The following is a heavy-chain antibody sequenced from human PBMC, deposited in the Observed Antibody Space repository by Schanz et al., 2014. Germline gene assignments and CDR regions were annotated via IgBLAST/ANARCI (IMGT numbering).Heavy chain of an antibody. CDR3: ARDGRPPFYGSGEHYY. CDR2: ITNKPNNYNT. D-gene: IGHD3-10*01. V-gene: IGHV3-72*01. Sequence: EVQLVESGGGMVQPGGSLRLSCAASGFTFSDHYMDWVRQAPGKGLEWVGRITNKPNNYNTEYAASVKGRFTISRDDSRNSLYLQMSSLKTEDTAVYYCARDGRPPFYGSGEHYYWGQGTLVTVSS. J-gene: IGHJ4*02. CDR1: GFTFSDHY.